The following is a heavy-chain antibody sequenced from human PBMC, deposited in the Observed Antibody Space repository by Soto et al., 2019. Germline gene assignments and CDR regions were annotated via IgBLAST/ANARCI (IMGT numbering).Heavy chain of an antibody. Sequence: QVQLVQSGAEVKKPGASVKVSCKASGYTFTSYAMHWVCQAPGQRLEWMGWINAGNGNTKYSQKFQGRVTITRDTSASTAYMELSSLRSEDTAVYYCARDKGDGDYFADYWGQGTLVTVSS. V-gene: IGHV1-3*01. CDR3: ARDKGDGDYFADY. CDR2: INAGNGNT. J-gene: IGHJ4*02. D-gene: IGHD4-17*01. CDR1: GYTFTSYA.